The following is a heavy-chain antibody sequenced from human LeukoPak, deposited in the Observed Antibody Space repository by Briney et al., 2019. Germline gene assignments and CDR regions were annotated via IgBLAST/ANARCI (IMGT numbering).Heavy chain of an antibody. D-gene: IGHD3-22*01. CDR2: ISGSGGST. Sequence: GASLRLSCAASGFTFSSCAMSWVRQAPGKGLEWVSAISGSGGSTYYADSVKGRFTISRDNSKNTLYLQMNSLRAEDTAVYYCARARGITMTSFYYFDYWGQGTLVTVSS. CDR3: ARARGITMTSFYYFDY. V-gene: IGHV3-23*01. J-gene: IGHJ4*02. CDR1: GFTFSSCA.